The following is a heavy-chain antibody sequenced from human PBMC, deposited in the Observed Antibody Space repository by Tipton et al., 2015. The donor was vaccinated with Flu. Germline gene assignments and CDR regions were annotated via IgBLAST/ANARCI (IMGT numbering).Heavy chain of an antibody. CDR3: ARLSFYDVDLKNHYLED. CDR2: VYYSGST. Sequence: GLVKPSETLSLTCTVSGDSITSNSYYWGWVRQPPGKGLEWVGSVYYSGSTYYNPSLKSRVTISVDTSKNQFSRKVYSVTAADTAVYYCARLSFYDVDLKNHYLEDWGQGTLVTVSS. CDR1: GDSITSNSYY. V-gene: IGHV4-39*01. J-gene: IGHJ4*02. D-gene: IGHD3-10*02.